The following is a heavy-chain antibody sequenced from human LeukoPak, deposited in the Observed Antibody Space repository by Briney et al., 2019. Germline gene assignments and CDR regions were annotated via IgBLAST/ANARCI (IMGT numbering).Heavy chain of an antibody. J-gene: IGHJ4*02. CDR3: ARARWGPHYFDY. CDR1: GSTFSDYY. D-gene: IGHD3-16*01. V-gene: IGHV3-11*01. CDR2: ISSSGSTI. Sequence: SGGSLRLSCAASGSTFSDYYMSWIRQAPGKGLEWVSYISSSGSTIYYANSVKGRFTISRDNAKNSLYLQMNSLRAEDTAVYYCARARWGPHYFDYWGQGTLVTVSS.